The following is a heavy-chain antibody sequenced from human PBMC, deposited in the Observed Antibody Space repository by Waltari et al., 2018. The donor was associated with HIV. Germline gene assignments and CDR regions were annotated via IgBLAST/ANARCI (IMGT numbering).Heavy chain of an antibody. CDR2: LSSGGSS. D-gene: IGHD2-21*02. J-gene: IGHJ5*02. Sequence: HLQLRESGPRPVRPSKTLSLPFTVPGSHNSSDNYYWAWIRQPPGKGLEWIASLSSGGSSYYKASLRSRVTTSVLTSRNQFSLNLTSVTAADSAVYYCARAGIATAILFDTWGQGSLVTVSS. CDR1: GSHNSSDNYY. CDR3: ARAGIATAILFDT. V-gene: IGHV4-39*07.